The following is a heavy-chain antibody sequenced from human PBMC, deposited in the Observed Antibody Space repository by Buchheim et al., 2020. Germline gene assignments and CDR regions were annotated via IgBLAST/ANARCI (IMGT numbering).Heavy chain of an antibody. CDR2: IWYDGSNK. J-gene: IGHJ4*02. CDR3: ARDVGYCSGGSCDNFDY. V-gene: IGHV3-33*01. Sequence: QVQLVESGGGVVQPGRSLRLSCAASGFTFSSYGMHWVRQAPGKGLEWVAVIWYDGSNKYYADSVKGRFTISRDNSKNTRYLQMNSLRAEDTAVYYCARDVGYCSGGSCDNFDYWGQGTL. D-gene: IGHD2-15*01. CDR1: GFTFSSYG.